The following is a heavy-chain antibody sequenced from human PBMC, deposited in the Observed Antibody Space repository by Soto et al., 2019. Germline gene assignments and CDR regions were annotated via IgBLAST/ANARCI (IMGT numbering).Heavy chain of an antibody. V-gene: IGHV1-3*01. CDR2: INAGYGNT. Sequence: GASVKVSSKATGYTLRSYDMHWVRKAPGQRLEWMGWINAGYGNTKSSQKFQDRVTISRDTSASTAYMELTSLRSEDTAVYYCARDTGDGTLDFWAQVSLVTVSA. CDR3: ARDTGDGTLDF. J-gene: IGHJ4*02. D-gene: IGHD7-27*01. CDR1: GYTLRSYD.